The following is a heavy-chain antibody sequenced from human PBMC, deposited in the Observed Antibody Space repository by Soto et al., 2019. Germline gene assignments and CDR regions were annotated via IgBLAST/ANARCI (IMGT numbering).Heavy chain of an antibody. CDR2: INAANGDT. D-gene: IGHD6-13*01. CDR3: VRRHVSATGIDWFDP. CDR1: GYTFTSYG. J-gene: IGHJ5*02. V-gene: IGHV1-3*01. Sequence: ASVKVSCKASGYTFTSYGIHWVRQAPGQRLEWMGWINAANGDTKYSPKFQGRVTITRDTSASTAYMELSSPRSEDTAVYYCVRRHVSATGIDWFDPWGQGTLFTVSS.